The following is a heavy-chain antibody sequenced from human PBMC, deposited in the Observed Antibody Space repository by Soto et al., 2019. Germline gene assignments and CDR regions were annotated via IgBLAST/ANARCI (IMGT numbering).Heavy chain of an antibody. J-gene: IGHJ4*02. CDR2: ISYDGTNK. CDR3: ARGDSNSWSDY. V-gene: IGHV3-30*01. CDR1: GFTFRSYA. Sequence: QVQLVEPGGGVVQPGRSLRLSCAASGFTFRSYAMDWVRQAPGKGLEWVAVISYDGTNKYYADSVKGRFTISRDNSKNTLSLQMNSLRAEDTAVYCCARGDSNSWSDYWGQGTLVTVSS. D-gene: IGHD6-13*01.